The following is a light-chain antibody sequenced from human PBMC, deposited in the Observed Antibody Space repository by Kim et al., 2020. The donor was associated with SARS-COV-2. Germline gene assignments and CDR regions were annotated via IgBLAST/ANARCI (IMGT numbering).Light chain of an antibody. V-gene: IGKV1-5*01. CDR2: TAS. Sequence: SASVGDRVPITCRASQSISRSLAWYQQKPGKPPNLLIYTASDLKNGVPSRFSGSGSGTEFTLTISSLQPDDFATYFCQHYDSYPYTFGQGTKLEI. J-gene: IGKJ2*01. CDR1: QSISRS. CDR3: QHYDSYPYT.